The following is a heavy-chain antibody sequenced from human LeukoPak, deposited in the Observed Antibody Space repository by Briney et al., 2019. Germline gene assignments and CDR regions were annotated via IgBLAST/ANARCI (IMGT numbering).Heavy chain of an antibody. Sequence: PSETLSLTCTVFGGSFTDYFWTWVRHSPGKGLEWIGEINDYTGDTKYNPSLNSRVSISLEKSKNQLSLELRSVTAADTAVYYCARGRIAKIVVVHSFSYGMDGWGQGTTVTVS. V-gene: IGHV4-34*01. CDR1: GGSFTDYF. D-gene: IGHD3-22*01. CDR2: INDYTGDT. CDR3: ARGRIAKIVVVHSFSYGMDG. J-gene: IGHJ6*02.